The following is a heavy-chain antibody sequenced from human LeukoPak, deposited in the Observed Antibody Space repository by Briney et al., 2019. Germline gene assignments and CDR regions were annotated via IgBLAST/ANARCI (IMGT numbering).Heavy chain of an antibody. CDR2: TNPNSGNT. J-gene: IGHJ6*02. V-gene: IGHV1-8*01. D-gene: IGHD6-19*01. Sequence: GASVKVSCKASGYTFTSYDINWVRQATGQGLEWMGWTNPNSGNTGYAQKFQGRVTMTRNTSISTAYMELSSLRSEDTAVYYCARDPDSSGWYQWGLYYYYYGMDVWGQGTTVTVSS. CDR3: ARDPDSSGWYQWGLYYYYYGMDV. CDR1: GYTFTSYD.